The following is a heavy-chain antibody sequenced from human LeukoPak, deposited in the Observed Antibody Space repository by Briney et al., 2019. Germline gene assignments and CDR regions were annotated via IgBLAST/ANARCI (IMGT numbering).Heavy chain of an antibody. J-gene: IGHJ4*02. V-gene: IGHV3-74*01. Sequence: GGSLRLSCATSGFIFGNYRMHWVRQAPGKGLVWVSRINSDGSGTDYAESVKGRFTISRDNAKNTLYLHMSSLRAEDTAVYYCATERRQQSFDYWGQGTLVTVSS. D-gene: IGHD5-24*01. CDR1: GFIFGNYR. CDR3: ATERRQQSFDY. CDR2: INSDGSGT.